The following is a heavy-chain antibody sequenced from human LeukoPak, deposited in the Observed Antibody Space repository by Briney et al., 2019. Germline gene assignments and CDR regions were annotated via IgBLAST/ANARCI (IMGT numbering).Heavy chain of an antibody. Sequence: GASVKVSCKASGYTFTSYGISWVRQAPGQGLEWMGWISAYSGNTNYAQKLQGRVTMTTDTSTSTAYMELRSLRSDDTAVYYCARDPHIAAAGYNWFDPWGQGTLVTVSS. CDR1: GYTFTSYG. CDR2: ISAYSGNT. CDR3: ARDPHIAAAGYNWFDP. V-gene: IGHV1-18*04. D-gene: IGHD6-13*01. J-gene: IGHJ5*02.